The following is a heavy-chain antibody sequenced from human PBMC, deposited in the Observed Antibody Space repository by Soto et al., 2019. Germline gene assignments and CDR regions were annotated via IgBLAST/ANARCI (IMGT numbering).Heavy chain of an antibody. CDR2: IHGGGGGT. CDR3: ARDAVTENGQWDWFDL. D-gene: IGHD6-19*01. CDR1: GFTFSAYA. J-gene: IGHJ5*02. Sequence: EVQLLESGGGLVQPGGSLRLSCAASGFTFSAYAMSWVRQAPGKGLEWVSSIHGGGGGTFYADSVKGRFTISRDNSRNTLFLQMNSLTADDTAVYHCARDAVTENGQWDWFDLWGQGTLVT. V-gene: IGHV3-23*01.